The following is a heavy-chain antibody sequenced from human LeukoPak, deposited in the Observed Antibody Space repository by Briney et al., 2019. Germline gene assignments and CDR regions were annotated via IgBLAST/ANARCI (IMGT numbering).Heavy chain of an antibody. CDR2: ISGSGGST. CDR1: GFTFSSYA. D-gene: IGHD2/OR15-2a*01. CDR3: AKSRTLLWASFDY. J-gene: IGHJ4*02. V-gene: IGHV3-23*01. Sequence: PGGSLRLSCAASGFTFSSYAMTWVRQAPGKGLEWVSGISGSGGSTYYADSVKGRFTISRDNSKNTLYLRINSLRAEDTAVYYCAKSRTLLWASFDYWGQGTLVTVSS.